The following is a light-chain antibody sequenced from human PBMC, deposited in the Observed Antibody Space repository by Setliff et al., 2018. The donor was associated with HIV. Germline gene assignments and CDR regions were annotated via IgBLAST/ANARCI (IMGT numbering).Light chain of an antibody. CDR1: SNDVGGYNY. CDR3: SSYTGSGTFV. CDR2: DVS. J-gene: IGLJ1*01. V-gene: IGLV2-14*03. Sequence: QSVLTQPASVSGSPGQSITISCTGTSNDVGGYNYVAWYQEHPGKAPKRMIYDVSNRPSGVSNRFSGSKSGSTASLTISGLLAEDESDYYCSSYTGSGTFVFGGGTKVTVL.